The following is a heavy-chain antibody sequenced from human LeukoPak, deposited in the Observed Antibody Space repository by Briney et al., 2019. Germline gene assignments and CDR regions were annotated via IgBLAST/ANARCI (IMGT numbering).Heavy chain of an antibody. J-gene: IGHJ4*02. D-gene: IGHD1-26*01. V-gene: IGHV1-18*01. CDR1: GYTFNTFG. CDR3: ARDWDIADEVDYFYY. CDR2: VSGNDDDT. Sequence: ASVTVSCKASGYTFNTFGISWLRQAPGQGLEWMGWVSGNDDDTNYAQNFQGRVTMTTDTSTNTAYMEVRSLGSDDTAVYYCARDWDIADEVDYFYYWGQGTVVTVSS.